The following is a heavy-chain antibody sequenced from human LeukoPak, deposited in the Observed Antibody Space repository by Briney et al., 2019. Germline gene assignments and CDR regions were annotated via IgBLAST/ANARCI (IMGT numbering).Heavy chain of an antibody. Sequence: PGGSLRLSCAASGFTFSSYSMNWVRQAPGQGLEWVSYISISTTNIYYADSVKGRFTISRDNPKSSLFLQMNGLRVEDTAVYYCARGDAFSGDHWGQGTLVTVSS. D-gene: IGHD3-16*01. CDR3: ARGDAFSGDH. CDR1: GFTFSSYS. J-gene: IGHJ4*02. CDR2: ISISTTNI. V-gene: IGHV3-48*04.